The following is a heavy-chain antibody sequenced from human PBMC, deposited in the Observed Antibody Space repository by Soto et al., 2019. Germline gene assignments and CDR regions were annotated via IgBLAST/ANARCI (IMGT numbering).Heavy chain of an antibody. J-gene: IGHJ6*02. CDR1: GGSISSGDYY. CDR2: IYYSGST. V-gene: IGHV4-30-4*01. CDR3: ARVPGTRLYYYGSGSYSTPNYGMDV. Sequence: SETLSLTCTVSGGSISSGDYYWSWIRQPPGKGLEWIGYIYYSGSTYYNPSLKRRVTISVDTSKNQFSLKLSSVTAAATAVYYCARVPGTRLYYYGSGSYSTPNYGMDVWGQGTTVTVSS. D-gene: IGHD3-10*01.